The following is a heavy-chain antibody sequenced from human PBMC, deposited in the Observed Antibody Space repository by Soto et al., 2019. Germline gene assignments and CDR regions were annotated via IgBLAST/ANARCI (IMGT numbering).Heavy chain of an antibody. CDR3: TRASLLPKLGK. Sequence: QVQLQESGPGLVKPSQTVSLTCTVSGGSVGSGDYYWSWIRQPPGSGPEWIGHIHYSGTTYYTPPFEGRVTISLDTTNNQFSLELRSVTAADTAVYYCTRASLLPKLGKWGQGHRVNVSS. CDR2: IHYSGTT. J-gene: IGHJ4*02. V-gene: IGHV4-30-4*01. CDR1: GGSVGSGDYY. D-gene: IGHD6-13*01.